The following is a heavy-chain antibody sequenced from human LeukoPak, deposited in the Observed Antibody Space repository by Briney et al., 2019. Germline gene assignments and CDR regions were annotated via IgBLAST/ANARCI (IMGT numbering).Heavy chain of an antibody. CDR3: ARGGYLYGDYPHY. D-gene: IGHD4-17*01. CDR2: INHSGST. CDR1: GGSFSGYY. V-gene: IGHV4-34*01. Sequence: SETLSLTCAVYGGSFSGYYWGWIRQPPGKGLEWIGEINHSGSTNYNPSLKSRVTISVDTSKNQFSLKLSSVTAADTAVYYCARGGYLYGDYPHYWGQGTLVTVSS. J-gene: IGHJ4*02.